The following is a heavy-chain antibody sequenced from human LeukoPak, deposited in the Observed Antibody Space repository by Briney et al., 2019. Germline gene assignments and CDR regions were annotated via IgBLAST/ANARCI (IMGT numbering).Heavy chain of an antibody. Sequence: ASVKVSCKASGYTFTGYYMHWVRQAPGQGLEWMGWINPDSGGTNHAQKFQGWVTMTRDTSISTAYMELSRLRSDDTAVYYCARGAYYGGNSEVIVYWGQGTLVTVSS. CDR1: GYTFTGYY. D-gene: IGHD4-23*01. J-gene: IGHJ4*02. V-gene: IGHV1-2*04. CDR3: ARGAYYGGNSEVIVY. CDR2: INPDSGGT.